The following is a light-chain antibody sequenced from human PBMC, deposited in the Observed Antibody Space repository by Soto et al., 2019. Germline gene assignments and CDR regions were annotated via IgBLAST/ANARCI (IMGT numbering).Light chain of an antibody. CDR2: GAS. CDR1: QSVSSSY. Sequence: EIVLTQSPGTLSLSPGERATLSCRASQSVSSSYLAWYQQKPGQAPRLLIYGASSRATGIPDRFSGSGSGTDFPLNISRLEPEDFAVYYCQQYGSSPPKFTFGPGTKVDIK. CDR3: QQYGSSPPKFT. V-gene: IGKV3-20*01. J-gene: IGKJ3*01.